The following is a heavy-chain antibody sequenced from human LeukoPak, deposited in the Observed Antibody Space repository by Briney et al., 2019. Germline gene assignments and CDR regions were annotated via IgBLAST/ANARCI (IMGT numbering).Heavy chain of an antibody. Sequence: GGSLRLSCAASGFTFSSYSMNWVRQAPGKGLEWVSSISSSSSYIYYADSVKGRFTISRGSAKNSLYLQMNSLRAEDTAVYYCARVHYYDSSGYDYWGQGTLVTVSS. D-gene: IGHD3-22*01. CDR3: ARVHYYDSSGYDY. J-gene: IGHJ4*02. V-gene: IGHV3-21*01. CDR1: GFTFSSYS. CDR2: ISSSSSYI.